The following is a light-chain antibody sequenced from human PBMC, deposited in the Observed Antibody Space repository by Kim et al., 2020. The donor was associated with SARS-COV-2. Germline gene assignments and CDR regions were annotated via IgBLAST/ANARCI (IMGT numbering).Light chain of an antibody. J-gene: IGKJ4*01. CDR1: QSLVFRDAKTY. V-gene: IGKV2-30*01. Sequence: ASSCRSRQSLVFRDAKTYLIWFDQGPGQSPRGLIYKVSNRDSGVQDRFSGGGSGTDFTLKISRVEAEDVGVYCCMYCTHWPPSFTFGGGTKVDIK. CDR2: KVS. CDR3: MYCTHWPPSFT.